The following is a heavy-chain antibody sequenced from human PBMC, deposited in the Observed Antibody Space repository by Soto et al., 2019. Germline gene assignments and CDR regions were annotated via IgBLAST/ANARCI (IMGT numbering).Heavy chain of an antibody. V-gene: IGHV2-5*02. CDR2: IYWDDDK. CDR3: AHSTWDWWPRLKDYNWFDP. Sequence: SGPTLVNPTQTLTLTCTFPGFSLSTRGVGVGWIRQPAGKALEWLALIYWDDDKRYSPSLKSRLTITKDTSKNHVVLNMTNMDPVDKATYYCAHSTWDWWPRLKDYNWFDPWGQGTLVTVPS. D-gene: IGHD5-12*01. J-gene: IGHJ5*02. CDR1: GFSLSTRGVG.